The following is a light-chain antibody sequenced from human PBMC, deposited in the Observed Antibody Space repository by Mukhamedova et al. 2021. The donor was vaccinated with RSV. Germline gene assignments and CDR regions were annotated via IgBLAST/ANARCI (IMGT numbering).Light chain of an antibody. J-gene: IGKJ4*01. CDR2: GAS. Sequence: TLSCRASQGVSSNLAWYQQKPGQAPRLLIYGASTRATGVPARFSGSGSGTEFSLTISSLQSEDFALYYCQQYNYWPSFGGGTKV. CDR1: QGVSSN. CDR3: QQYNYWPS. V-gene: IGKV3-15*01.